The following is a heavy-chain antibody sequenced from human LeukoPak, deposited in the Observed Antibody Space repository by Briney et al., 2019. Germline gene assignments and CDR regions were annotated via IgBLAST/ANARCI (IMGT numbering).Heavy chain of an antibody. CDR3: ATEADTAMALPKN. J-gene: IGHJ4*02. CDR1: GFTFTNAW. Sequence: GGSLRLSCAASGFTFTNAWMSWVRLAPGKGLEWVGRIKSKTDGGTADYAAPVKGRFTISRDDSKNMVSLQMNSLKIADTALYFCATEADTAMALPKNWGQGTLVTVSS. V-gene: IGHV3-15*01. CDR2: IKSKTDGGTA. D-gene: IGHD5-18*01.